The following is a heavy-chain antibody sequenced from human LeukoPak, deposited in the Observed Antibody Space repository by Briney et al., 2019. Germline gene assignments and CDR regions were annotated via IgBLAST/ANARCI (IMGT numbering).Heavy chain of an antibody. D-gene: IGHD3-22*01. CDR1: GFTFSNAW. Sequence: PGGSLRLSCAASGFTFSNAWMNWVRQAPGKGLEWVGRIKSKTDGGTTDYAAPVKGRFTISRDDSKNTLYLQMNSLKTEDTAVYYCTTDTPFPYYYGSSGEPQEYWGQGTLVTVSS. CDR2: IKSKTDGGTT. V-gene: IGHV3-15*07. J-gene: IGHJ4*02. CDR3: TTDTPFPYYYGSSGEPQEY.